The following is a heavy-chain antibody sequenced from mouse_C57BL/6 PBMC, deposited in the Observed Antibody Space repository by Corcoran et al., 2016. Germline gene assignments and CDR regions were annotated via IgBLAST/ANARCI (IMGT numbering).Heavy chain of an antibody. CDR1: GYTFTTYG. J-gene: IGHJ2*01. CDR3: SVYDGYYSYFDH. CDR2: INTYSGVP. D-gene: IGHD2-3*01. V-gene: IGHV9-3*01. Sequence: QIQLVQSGPELKKPGETVKISCKASGYTFTTYGMSWVKQAPGKGLKWMGWINTYSGVPTYADDFKGRCAFSLETSASTAYLQINNLKKEDTATYFCSVYDGYYSYFDHWGQGTTLTVSS.